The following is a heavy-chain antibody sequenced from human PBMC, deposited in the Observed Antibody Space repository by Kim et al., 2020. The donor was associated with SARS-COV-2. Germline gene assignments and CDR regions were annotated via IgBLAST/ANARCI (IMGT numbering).Heavy chain of an antibody. V-gene: IGHV1-58*01. D-gene: IGHD1-26*01. Sequence: SVKVSCKASGFTFTSSAVQWVRQARGQRLEWIGWIVVGSGNTNYAQKFQERVTITRDMSTSTAYMELSSLRSEDTAVYYCAADRGGSLYFDYWGQGTLVTVSS. J-gene: IGHJ4*02. CDR3: AADRGGSLYFDY. CDR2: IVVGSGNT. CDR1: GFTFTSSA.